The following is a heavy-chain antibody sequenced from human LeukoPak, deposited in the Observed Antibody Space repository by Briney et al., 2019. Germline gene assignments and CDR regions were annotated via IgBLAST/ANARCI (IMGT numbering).Heavy chain of an antibody. Sequence: GESLKISCKGSGYIFTTYWIGWVRQMPGKGLEWMGIIYPGDSNSRYSPSFQGQVNISADKSLSTAYLHWSSLKASDTAMYYCARRGLGYYFDYWGQGSLVTVSS. D-gene: IGHD3/OR15-3a*01. CDR3: ARRGLGYYFDY. CDR1: GYIFTTYW. CDR2: IYPGDSNS. V-gene: IGHV5-51*01. J-gene: IGHJ4*02.